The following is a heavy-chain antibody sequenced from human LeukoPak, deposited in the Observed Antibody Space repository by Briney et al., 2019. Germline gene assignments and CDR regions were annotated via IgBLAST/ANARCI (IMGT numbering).Heavy chain of an antibody. J-gene: IGHJ4*02. V-gene: IGHV3-48*01. CDR1: GFTFSSYS. Sequence: GGSLRLSCAASGFTFSSYSMNWVRQAPGKGLEWVSYISSSSSTIYYADSVKGRFTISRDNSKNTLYLQMNSLRAEDTAVYYCARDYVWQQLVNYFDYWGQGTLVTVSS. CDR3: ARDYVWQQLVNYFDY. D-gene: IGHD6-13*01. CDR2: ISSSSSTI.